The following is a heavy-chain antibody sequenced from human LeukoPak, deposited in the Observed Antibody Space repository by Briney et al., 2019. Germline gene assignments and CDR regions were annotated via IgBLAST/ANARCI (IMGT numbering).Heavy chain of an antibody. Sequence: SETLSLTCTVSGGSISSGGYYWSWIRQHPGKGLEWIGYIYYSGSTYYNPSLKSRVTISVDTSKNQFSLKLSSVTAADTAVYYCARASWLRLEYNWFDPWGQGTLVTVSS. V-gene: IGHV4-31*03. CDR3: ARASWLRLEYNWFDP. CDR1: GGSISSGGYY. CDR2: IYYSGST. D-gene: IGHD5-12*01. J-gene: IGHJ5*02.